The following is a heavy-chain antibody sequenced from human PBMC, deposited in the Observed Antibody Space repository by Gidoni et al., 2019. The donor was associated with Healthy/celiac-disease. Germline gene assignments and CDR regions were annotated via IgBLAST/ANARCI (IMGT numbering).Heavy chain of an antibody. CDR3: ARRRDGYNYIVLDY. CDR2: ISAYNGNT. V-gene: IGHV1-18*04. J-gene: IGHJ4*02. Sequence: VQLVQPGAEVKKHGALVKVTCKASGYTFTSYGISWVRQAPVQGLEWMVWISAYNGNTNYAQKLQGRVTMTTDTSTSTAYMERRSLRSDDTAEYYCARRRDGYNYIVLDYWGQGTLVTVSS. CDR1: GYTFTSYG. D-gene: IGHD5-12*01.